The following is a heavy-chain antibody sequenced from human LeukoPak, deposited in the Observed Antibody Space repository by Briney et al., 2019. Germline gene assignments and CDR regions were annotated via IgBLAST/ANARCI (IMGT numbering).Heavy chain of an antibody. CDR2: IYYSGST. D-gene: IGHD5-18*01. CDR3: ARHLYSYGYGWFDP. V-gene: IGHV4-39*01. Sequence: SETLSLTCTVSGGSTSSSSYYWGWIRQPPGKGLEWIGSIYYSGSTYYNPSLKSRVTISVDTSKNQFSLKLSSVTAADTAVYYCARHLYSYGYGWFDPWGQGTLVTVSS. J-gene: IGHJ5*02. CDR1: GGSTSSSSYY.